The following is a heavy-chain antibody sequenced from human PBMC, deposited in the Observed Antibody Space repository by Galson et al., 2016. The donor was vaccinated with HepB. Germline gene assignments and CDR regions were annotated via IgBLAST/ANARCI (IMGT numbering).Heavy chain of an antibody. CDR1: GDSVSSDSVS. D-gene: IGHD2-15*01. J-gene: IGHJ6*03. V-gene: IGHV6-1*01. Sequence: CAISGDSVSSDSVSWNWIRQSPSRGLEWLGRTYFRSRWSNDYAESVRSRITINPDTVRNQFSLQLNSVTPEDTAVYYCARAPIVWGLLPRGRNYYYYYMDVWGKGATVTVSS. CDR2: TYFRSRWSN. CDR3: ARAPIVWGLLPRGRNYYYYYMDV.